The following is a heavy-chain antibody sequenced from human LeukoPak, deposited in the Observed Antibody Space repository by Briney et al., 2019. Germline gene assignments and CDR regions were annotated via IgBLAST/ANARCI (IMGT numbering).Heavy chain of an antibody. CDR3: ANVAKGRYFFYYMDV. D-gene: IGHD2-15*01. V-gene: IGHV1-18*01. CDR2: ISSDNGIP. J-gene: IGHJ6*03. Sequence: ASVRVSCKASGYSINRFGVTWVPQAPGQGLEWIGWISSDNGIPRYADKFQGRVTLTTDTSKTTTYMELRSLRSDDSAVYFCANVAKGRYFFYYMDVWGKGTTVTVSS. CDR1: GYSINRFG.